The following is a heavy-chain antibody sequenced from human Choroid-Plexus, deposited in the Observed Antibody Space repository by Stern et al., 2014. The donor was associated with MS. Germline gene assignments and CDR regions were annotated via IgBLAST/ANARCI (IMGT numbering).Heavy chain of an antibody. CDR1: GFTFGSCA. D-gene: IGHD2/OR15-2a*01. Sequence: VQLVESGGGVVQPGRPRGLSCVASGFTFGSCAMHLVRQAPGMGLEWVAGVSYDGSNKYYADSVKGRFTISRDNSQNTLYMQMSSLRPEDTAVYYCAKDRQYLTYFFDHWGQGSLVTVSS. CDR2: VSYDGSNK. V-gene: IGHV3-30*18. J-gene: IGHJ5*02. CDR3: AKDRQYLTYFFDH.